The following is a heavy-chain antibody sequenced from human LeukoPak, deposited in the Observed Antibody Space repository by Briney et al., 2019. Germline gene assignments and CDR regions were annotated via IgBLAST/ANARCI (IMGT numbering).Heavy chain of an antibody. CDR3: ARDAHIVRGVNPLDY. J-gene: IGHJ4*02. CDR1: GFTFSSYS. CDR2: VSYSSSTI. Sequence: HPGGSPRLSCAASGFTFSSYSMNWVRQASGKGLEWISYVSYSSSTIYYADSVKGRFTISRDNAKNSLYLQMNSLRDEDTAVYYCARDAHIVRGVNPLDYWGQGTLVTVSS. V-gene: IGHV3-48*02. D-gene: IGHD3-10*01.